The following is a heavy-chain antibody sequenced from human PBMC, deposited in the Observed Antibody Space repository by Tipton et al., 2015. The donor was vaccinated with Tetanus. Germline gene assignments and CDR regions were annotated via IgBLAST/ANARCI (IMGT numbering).Heavy chain of an antibody. CDR3: ARANYDFPKKGPFDS. J-gene: IGHJ4*02. V-gene: IGHV4-30-4*01. D-gene: IGHD3-3*01. Sequence: TLSLTCTVSGGSIISADHYWSWIRQPPGKGLEWIGYIYYSGTTYYSPSLKSRVTISVDTSNNHFSLKLTSVTAADTAVYYCARANYDFPKKGPFDSWGQGTLVIVSS. CDR2: IYYSGTT. CDR1: GGSIISADHY.